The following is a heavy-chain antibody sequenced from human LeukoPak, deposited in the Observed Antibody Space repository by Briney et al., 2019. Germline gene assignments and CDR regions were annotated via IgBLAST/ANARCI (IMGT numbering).Heavy chain of an antibody. D-gene: IGHD5-12*01. CDR2: ISSSSSYT. J-gene: IGHJ4*02. Sequence: PGGSLRLSCAASGFTFSDYYMRWIRQAPGKGLEWVSYISSSSSYTDYADSVKGRFTISRDNAKNSLNLQMNSLRAEDTAVYYCARDSGYSGYSDYWGQGTLVTVSS. CDR1: GFTFSDYY. CDR3: ARDSGYSGYSDY. V-gene: IGHV3-11*05.